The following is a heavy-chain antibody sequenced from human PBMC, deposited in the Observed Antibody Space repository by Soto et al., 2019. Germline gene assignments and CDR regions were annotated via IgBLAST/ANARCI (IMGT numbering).Heavy chain of an antibody. Sequence: GASVKVSCKASGGTFSSCAISWVRQAHGQGLEWMGGIIPIFGTANYTQKFQGRVTITADESTSTAYMELSSLRSEDTAVYYCARVGDGYSTYFDYWGQGTLVTVSS. J-gene: IGHJ4*02. CDR3: ARVGDGYSTYFDY. D-gene: IGHD5-18*01. CDR2: IIPIFGTA. CDR1: GGTFSSCA. V-gene: IGHV1-69*13.